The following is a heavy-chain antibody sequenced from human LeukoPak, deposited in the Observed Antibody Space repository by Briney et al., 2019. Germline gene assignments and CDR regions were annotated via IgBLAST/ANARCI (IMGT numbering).Heavy chain of an antibody. D-gene: IGHD5-18*01. CDR1: GGSISSGGYY. V-gene: IGHV4-30-2*01. J-gene: IGHJ4*02. Sequence: PSETLSLTCTVSGGSISSGGYYWSWIRQPPGKGLEWIGYVYHSGSTYYNPSLKSRVAISVDRSKNQFSLKLSSVTAADTAVYYCARDLYSYGTRWDYWGQGTLVTVSS. CDR2: VYHSGST. CDR3: ARDLYSYGTRWDY.